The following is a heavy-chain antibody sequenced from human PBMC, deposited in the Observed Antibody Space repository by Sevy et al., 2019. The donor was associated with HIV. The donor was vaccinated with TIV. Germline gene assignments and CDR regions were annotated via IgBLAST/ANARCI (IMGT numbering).Heavy chain of an antibody. Sequence: GGSLRLSCAASGFTFSAYSMNWVRQAPGKGLEWISYMRSSTATTYYADSVKGRFTVSGDNPKNSVSLQMNSLRDEDTAVYYCARVPGRDSSGYYGGMDVWGHGTTVTVSS. CDR1: GFTFSAYS. CDR2: MRSSTATT. CDR3: ARVPGRDSSGYYGGMDV. V-gene: IGHV3-48*02. D-gene: IGHD3-22*01. J-gene: IGHJ6*02.